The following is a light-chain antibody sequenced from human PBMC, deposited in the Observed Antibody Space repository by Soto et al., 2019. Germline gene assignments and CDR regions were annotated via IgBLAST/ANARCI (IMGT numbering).Light chain of an antibody. V-gene: IGKV3-11*01. CDR3: QQRNNCPHT. Sequence: EIVLTQSPATLSLSPGERATLSYRTSQSVSSYLAWYQQKRGQAPRLLIYQASNRATGIPARFSGSGSGTDITLTITNLDPEDFEIYYCQQRNNCPHTFNGETKVEI. J-gene: IGKJ4*01. CDR2: QAS. CDR1: QSVSSY.